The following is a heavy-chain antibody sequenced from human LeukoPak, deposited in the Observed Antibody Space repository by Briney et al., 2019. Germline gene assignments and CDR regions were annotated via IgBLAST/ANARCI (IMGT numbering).Heavy chain of an antibody. CDR1: GFTFSDYS. V-gene: IGHV3-48*01. CDR2: ITSSSSAI. CDR3: ARVRGSYHFDY. D-gene: IGHD1-26*01. Sequence: GGSLRLSCAASGFTFSDYSMNWVRQAPGKGLEWVSYITSSSSAIYYADSVKGRFTISRDNAKNSLYLQMNSLRAEDTAVYHCARVRGSYHFDYWGQGTLVTVSS. J-gene: IGHJ4*02.